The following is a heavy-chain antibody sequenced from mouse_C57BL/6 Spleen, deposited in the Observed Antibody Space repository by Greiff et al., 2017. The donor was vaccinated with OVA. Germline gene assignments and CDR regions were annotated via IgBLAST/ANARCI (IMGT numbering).Heavy chain of an antibody. CDR3: ARGKIDGYSQFDD. CDR1: GYAFSSSW. J-gene: IGHJ3*01. Sequence: QVQLQQSGPELVKPGASVKISCKASGYAFSSSWMHWVKQRPGQGLEWIGRIYPGDGDTNYNPKFKGKATLTADKSSSTASMQLSSLTSEDSAVYGCARGKIDGYSQFDDWGTGTLVTVSA. V-gene: IGHV1-82*01. D-gene: IGHD2-3*01. CDR2: IYPGDGDT.